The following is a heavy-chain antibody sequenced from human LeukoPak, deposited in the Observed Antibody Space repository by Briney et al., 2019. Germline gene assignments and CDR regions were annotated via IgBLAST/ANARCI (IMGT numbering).Heavy chain of an antibody. CDR1: GGSISSYY. V-gene: IGHV4-59*01. J-gene: IGHJ3*02. CDR2: IYYSGST. D-gene: IGHD6-19*01. CDR3: ARYSSGWRSFDI. Sequence: PSETLSLTCTVSGGSISSYYWSCIRQPPGKGLEWIGYIYYSGSTNYNPSLKSRVIISVDTSKNQFSLNLSSVTAADTAVYYCARYSSGWRSFDIWGQGTMVTVSS.